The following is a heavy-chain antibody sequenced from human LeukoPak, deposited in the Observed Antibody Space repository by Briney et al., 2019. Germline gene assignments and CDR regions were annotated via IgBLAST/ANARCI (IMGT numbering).Heavy chain of an antibody. J-gene: IGHJ4*02. CDR1: GGTFSSYA. V-gene: IGHV1-69*05. D-gene: IGHD3-10*01. CDR3: ASLGPVYRQLLWFGELDCPLDY. CDR2: IIPIFGTA. Sequence: SVKVSCKASGGTFSSYAISWVRQAPGQGLEWMGRIIPIFGTANYAQKFQGRVTITTDESTSTAYMELSSLRSEDTAVYYCASLGPVYRQLLWFGELDCPLDYWGQGTLVTVSS.